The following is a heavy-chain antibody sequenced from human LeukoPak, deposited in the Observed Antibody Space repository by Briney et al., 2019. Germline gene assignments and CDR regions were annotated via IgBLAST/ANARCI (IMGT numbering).Heavy chain of an antibody. Sequence: GRSLRLSCAASGFTFSSYGMHWVRQAPGKGLEWVAVIWYDGSNKYYAGSVKGRFTISRDNSKNTLYLQMNSLRAEDTAVYYCAREFGGNDGLDAFDIWGQGTMVTVSS. CDR3: AREFGGNDGLDAFDI. D-gene: IGHD4-23*01. V-gene: IGHV3-33*01. CDR2: IWYDGSNK. J-gene: IGHJ3*02. CDR1: GFTFSSYG.